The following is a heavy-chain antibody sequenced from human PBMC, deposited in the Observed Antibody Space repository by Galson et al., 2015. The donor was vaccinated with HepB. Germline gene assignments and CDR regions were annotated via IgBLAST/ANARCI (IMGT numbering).Heavy chain of an antibody. CDR2: IIPIFGTA. J-gene: IGHJ3*02. V-gene: IGHV1-69*13. D-gene: IGHD3-22*01. CDR1: GGTFSSYA. CDR3: AIPRPHSSGYYGAFDI. Sequence: SVKVSCKASGGTFSSYAISWVRQAPGQGLEWMGGIIPIFGTANYAQKFQGRVTITADESTSTAYMELSSLRSEDTAVYYCAIPRPHSSGYYGAFDIWGQGTMVTVSS.